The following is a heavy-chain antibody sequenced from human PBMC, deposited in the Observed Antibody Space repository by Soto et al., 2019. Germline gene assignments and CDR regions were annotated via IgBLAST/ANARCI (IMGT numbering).Heavy chain of an antibody. D-gene: IGHD2-2*01. CDR3: AREGKDQLLFDY. CDR2: IYYSGST. J-gene: IGHJ4*02. Sequence: PSETLSLTCTVSGGSISSGGYYWSWIRQHPGKGLEWIGYIYYSGSTYYNPSLKSRVTISVDTSKNQFSLKLSSVTAADTAVYYCAREGKDQLLFDYWGQGTLVTDSS. V-gene: IGHV4-31*03. CDR1: GGSISSGGYY.